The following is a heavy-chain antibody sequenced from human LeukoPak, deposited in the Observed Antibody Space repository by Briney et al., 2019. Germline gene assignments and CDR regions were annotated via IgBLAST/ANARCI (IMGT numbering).Heavy chain of an antibody. CDR2: ISAYNGNT. Sequence: ASVKVSCKASGYTFTSYGISWVRQAPGQGLEWMGWISAYNGNTNYAQKLQGRVTMTTYTSTGTAYMYLKSLRSDDTAVYYCARYSRVVATRGDYWGQGTLVTVSS. CDR1: GYTFTSYG. V-gene: IGHV1-18*01. CDR3: ARYSRVVATRGDY. J-gene: IGHJ4*02. D-gene: IGHD5-12*01.